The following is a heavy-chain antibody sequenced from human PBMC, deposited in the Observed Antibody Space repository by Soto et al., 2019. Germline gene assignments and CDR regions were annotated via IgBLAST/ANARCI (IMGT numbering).Heavy chain of an antibody. CDR3: AKGQKWELPFDY. CDR2: FSGTTSST. J-gene: IGHJ4*02. D-gene: IGHD1-26*01. CDR1: GFIFSSYA. V-gene: IGHV3-23*01. Sequence: LRLSCAASGFIFSSYAMSWVRQAPGKGLEWVSAFSGTTSSTYYAASVKGRFTISRDNSKNTLYLQMNSLKAEDTAVYYCAKGQKWELPFDYWGQGALVTVSS.